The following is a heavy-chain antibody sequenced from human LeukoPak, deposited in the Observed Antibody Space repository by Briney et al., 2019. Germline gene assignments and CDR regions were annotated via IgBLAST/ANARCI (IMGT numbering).Heavy chain of an antibody. CDR3: AKDMGGLLAKHYLDY. J-gene: IGHJ4*02. Sequence: GGSLRLSCAASGFTFSSHGIHWVRQAPGKGLEWVPVIRYDGSSKYNADSVKGRFTISRDNSKNTVYLQMSSLRAEDTAVYYCAKDMGGLLAKHYLDYWGQGTLITVSS. V-gene: IGHV3-30*02. CDR2: IRYDGSSK. CDR1: GFTFSSHG. D-gene: IGHD1-26*01.